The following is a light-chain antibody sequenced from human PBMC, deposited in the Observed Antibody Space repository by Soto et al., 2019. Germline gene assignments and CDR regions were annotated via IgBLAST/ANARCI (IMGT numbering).Light chain of an antibody. CDR3: QQYNNWPRT. J-gene: IGKJ1*01. CDR1: QSVSSN. Sequence: EIVMTQSPATLSVSPGERATVSCRASQSVSSNLARYQQKPGQAPRLLIYGASTRATGIPARFSGSGSGTEFTLTISSLLSEDFAVYYCQQYNNWPRTFGQGTKVEIK. CDR2: GAS. V-gene: IGKV3-15*01.